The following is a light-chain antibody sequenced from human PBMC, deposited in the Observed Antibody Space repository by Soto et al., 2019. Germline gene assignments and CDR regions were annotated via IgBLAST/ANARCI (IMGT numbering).Light chain of an antibody. CDR1: QSVSSY. V-gene: IGKV3-11*01. CDR2: DAS. CDR3: QQRSNWPPWT. J-gene: IGKJ1*01. Sequence: EIVLTQSPATLSLSPGERATLSCRASQSVSSYLAWYQQKPGQAPRLLIYDASNRATGIPARFSGSGSGTDFTLTISGLEPEDFADYYCQQRSNWPPWTFGQGTKVEIK.